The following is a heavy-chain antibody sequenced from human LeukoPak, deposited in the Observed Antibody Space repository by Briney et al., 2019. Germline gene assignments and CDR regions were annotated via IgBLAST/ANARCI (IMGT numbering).Heavy chain of an antibody. CDR1: GHTFTNYY. CDR3: ARGIDTAMVTWEKDYYDSSGYHYFDY. V-gene: IGHV1-46*01. D-gene: IGHD3-22*01. CDR2: INPSGDST. J-gene: IGHJ4*02. Sequence: GASVKVSCKASGHTFTNYYMHWVRQAPGQGLEWMGMINPSGDSTSYAQKFQGTVTMTRDTSTSTVYMELSSLRSEDTAVYYCARGIDTAMVTWEKDYYDSSGYHYFDYWGQGTLVTVSS.